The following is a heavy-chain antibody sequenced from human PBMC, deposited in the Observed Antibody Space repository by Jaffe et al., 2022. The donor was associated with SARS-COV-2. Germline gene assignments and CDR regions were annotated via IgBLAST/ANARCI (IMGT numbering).Heavy chain of an antibody. D-gene: IGHD1-20*01. J-gene: IGHJ4*02. CDR2: ISHDASNK. Sequence: QVQLEESGGGVVQPGKSLRLSCVASGFSFGTYGMNWVRQAPGKGPEWVAVISHDASNKYYAASVRGRFSISRDNAQNTLYLHMNGLRGEDSGIYYCAKPNSEVVVVPISGSVYFDAWGQGTPVTVSS. CDR3: AKPNSEVVVVPISGSVYFDA. CDR1: GFSFGTYG. V-gene: IGHV3-30*18.